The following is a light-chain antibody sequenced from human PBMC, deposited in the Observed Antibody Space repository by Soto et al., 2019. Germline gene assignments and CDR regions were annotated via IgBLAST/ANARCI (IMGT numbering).Light chain of an antibody. CDR2: GAS. Sequence: EIVLTQSPGTLSLSPGERATLSCRASQSVSSSYLAWYQQKPGQAPRLLIYGASSRATGIPDRFSVSGSGTDFTLTISRLEPEDVAVYYCQQYVSSVLTFGGWTKVEIK. J-gene: IGKJ4*01. V-gene: IGKV3-20*01. CDR3: QQYVSSVLT. CDR1: QSVSSSY.